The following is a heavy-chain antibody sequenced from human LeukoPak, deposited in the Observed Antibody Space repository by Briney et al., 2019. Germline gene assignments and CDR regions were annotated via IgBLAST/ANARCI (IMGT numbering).Heavy chain of an antibody. J-gene: IGHJ3*02. CDR3: ARGVVRAFDI. CDR1: GFTFSSYW. V-gene: IGHV3-7*01. D-gene: IGHD2-15*01. CDR2: IKQDGSEK. Sequence: GGSLGLSCEASGFTFSSYWMSWVRQAPGRGREWVANIKQDGSEKYYVDSVKGRFTISRDNAKNSLYLQMNSLRAEDTAVYYCARGVVRAFDIWGQGTMVTVSS.